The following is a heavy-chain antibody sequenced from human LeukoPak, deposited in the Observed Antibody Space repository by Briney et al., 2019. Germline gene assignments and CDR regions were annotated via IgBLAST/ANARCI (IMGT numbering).Heavy chain of an antibody. CDR1: GGSISSSDYY. V-gene: IGHV4-39*01. CDR3: ASHRLPPPKDFDY. Sequence: PSETLSLTCTVSGGSISSSDYYWAWIRQPPGKGLEWIGSIFYRGTTYYNPSLKSRVTMSVDTPNNQFSLNLRSVTAADTAVYYCASHRLPPPKDFDYWGQGTLVTVSS. J-gene: IGHJ4*02. CDR2: IFYRGTT.